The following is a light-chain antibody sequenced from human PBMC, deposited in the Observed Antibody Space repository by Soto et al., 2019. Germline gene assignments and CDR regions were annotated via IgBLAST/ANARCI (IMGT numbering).Light chain of an antibody. V-gene: IGKV3-20*01. CDR2: GAS. J-gene: IGKJ3*01. CDR3: QQYGRSPPYT. Sequence: EIVLTQSPGTLSLSPGERATLSCRASQSVNSNYLAWYQQRPGQAPRLLIYGASSRATGIPDRFSGSGSGTDFTLTISRLEPEDFAVYSCQQYGRSPPYTFGPGTKVDIK. CDR1: QSVNSNY.